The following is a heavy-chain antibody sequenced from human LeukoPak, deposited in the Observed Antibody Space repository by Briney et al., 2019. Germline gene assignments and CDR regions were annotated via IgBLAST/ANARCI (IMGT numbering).Heavy chain of an antibody. Sequence: SETLSLTCAVSGGSISSYYWSWIRQLAGKGLEWIGRIYTSGSTNYNPSLKSRVTISVDKSKNQFSLKLSSVTAADTAVYYCARGGYSYGLRFDYWGQGTLVTVSS. J-gene: IGHJ4*02. D-gene: IGHD5-18*01. CDR1: GGSISSYY. CDR2: IYTSGST. V-gene: IGHV4-4*07. CDR3: ARGGYSYGLRFDY.